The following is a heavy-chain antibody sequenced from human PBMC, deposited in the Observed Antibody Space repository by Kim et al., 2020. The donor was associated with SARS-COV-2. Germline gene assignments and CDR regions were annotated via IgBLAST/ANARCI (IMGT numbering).Heavy chain of an antibody. CDR2: ISSSSSYI. CDR1: GFTFSSYS. Sequence: GGSLRLSCAASGFTFSSYSMNWVRQAPGKGLEWVSSISSSSSYIYYADSVKGRFTISRDNAKNSLYLQMNSLRAEDTAVYYCASRPPNYYGSGSYGFIDLWGRGTLVTVSS. D-gene: IGHD3-10*01. V-gene: IGHV3-21*01. J-gene: IGHJ2*01. CDR3: ASRPPNYYGSGSYGFIDL.